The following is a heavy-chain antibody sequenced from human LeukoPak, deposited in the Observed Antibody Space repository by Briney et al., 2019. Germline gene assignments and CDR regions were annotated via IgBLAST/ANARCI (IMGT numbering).Heavy chain of an antibody. CDR3: ARGIRSVADPFDY. D-gene: IGHD6-19*01. J-gene: IGHJ4*02. CDR2: ISYDGSNK. Sequence: GGSLRLSCAASGFTFSSYGMHWVRQAPGKGLEWVAVISYDGSNKYYADSVKGRFTISRDNSKNTLYLQMNSLRAEDTAVYYCARGIRSVADPFDYWGQGTLVTVSS. CDR1: GFTFSSYG. V-gene: IGHV3-30*03.